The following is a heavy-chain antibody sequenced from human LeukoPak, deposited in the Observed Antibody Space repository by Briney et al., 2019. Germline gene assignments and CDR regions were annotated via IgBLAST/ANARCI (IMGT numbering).Heavy chain of an antibody. CDR2: MNPNSCNT. Sequence: ASVNVSCKASGYTFTRYDSNWVRQATGQGLEWMGWMNPNSCNTGYAQKFQGRVTMTGNTSISTAYMELSSLRSEDTAVYYCARGLSLLRRRGWFDPWGQGTLVTVSS. CDR1: GYTFTRYD. CDR3: ARGLSLLRRRGWFDP. V-gene: IGHV1-8*01. J-gene: IGHJ5*02. D-gene: IGHD4-17*01.